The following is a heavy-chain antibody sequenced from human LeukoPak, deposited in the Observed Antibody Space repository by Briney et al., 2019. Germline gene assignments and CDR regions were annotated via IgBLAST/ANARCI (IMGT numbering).Heavy chain of an antibody. V-gene: IGHV4-59*01. D-gene: IGHD2-2*01. J-gene: IGHJ5*02. Sequence: PSETLSLTCTVSGGSISSYYWSWIRQPPGKGLEWIGYIYYSGSTNYNPSLKSRVTISVDTSKNQFSLKLSSVTAADTAVYYCARATPLAPADPSGQGTLDTVSS. CDR3: ARATPLAPADP. CDR2: IYYSGST. CDR1: GGSISSYY.